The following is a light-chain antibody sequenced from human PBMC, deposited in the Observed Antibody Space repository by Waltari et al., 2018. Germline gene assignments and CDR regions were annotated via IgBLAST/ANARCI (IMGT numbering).Light chain of an antibody. Sequence: QTVVTQEPSLSVSPGGTVTLTCALSSGSLSSTSYASWYQQSPGQTTRGLFSRANMSAFAVPDPLWGSILGMKAVLTITGAQPEAEANCCCLECRGSRVWLSGGGTKLAVL. J-gene: IGLJ3*02. CDR3: LECRGSRVWL. V-gene: IGLV8-61*01. CDR2: RAN. CDR1: SGSLSSTSY.